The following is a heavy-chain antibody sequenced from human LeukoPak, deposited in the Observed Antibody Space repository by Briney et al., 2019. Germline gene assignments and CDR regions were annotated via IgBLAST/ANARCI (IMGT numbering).Heavy chain of an antibody. Sequence: GGSLRLSCAASGFTFSNAWMSWVRQAPGKGLEWVGRIKSKTDGGTTDYAAPVKGRFTTSRDDSKNTLYLQMNSLKTEDTAVYYCTTIVVVVAATLTPSLFDYWGQGTLVTVSS. CDR2: IKSKTDGGTT. CDR1: GFTFSNAW. CDR3: TTIVVVVAATLTPSLFDY. V-gene: IGHV3-15*01. D-gene: IGHD2-15*01. J-gene: IGHJ4*02.